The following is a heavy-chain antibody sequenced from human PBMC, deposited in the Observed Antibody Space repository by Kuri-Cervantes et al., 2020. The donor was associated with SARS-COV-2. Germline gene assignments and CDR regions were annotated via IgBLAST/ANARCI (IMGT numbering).Heavy chain of an antibody. Sequence: SETLSLTCAVYGGSFSGFYWSWIRQPPGKGLEWIGEINHSGSTNYNPSLKSRVTISVDTSKNQFSLKLSSVTAADTAVYYCARQSSGSYYGAFDIWGQGTMVTVSS. CDR1: GGSFSGFY. J-gene: IGHJ3*02. V-gene: IGHV4-34*01. CDR2: INHSGST. CDR3: ARQSSGSYYGAFDI. D-gene: IGHD1-26*01.